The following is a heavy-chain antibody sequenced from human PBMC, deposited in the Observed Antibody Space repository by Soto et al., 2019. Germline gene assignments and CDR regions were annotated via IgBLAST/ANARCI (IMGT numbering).Heavy chain of an antibody. CDR1: GFTFSTYA. Sequence: GSLRLSCAASGFTFSTYAMGWVRQAPGKGLEWVAAISGSGGRTYYGDSVKGRFTISRDNSKKTLYLQMNSLRAEDTAVYYCAKNYYDSNAPWGHFDYWGQGTLVTVSS. D-gene: IGHD3-22*01. CDR3: AKNYYDSNAPWGHFDY. J-gene: IGHJ4*02. V-gene: IGHV3-23*01. CDR2: ISGSGGRT.